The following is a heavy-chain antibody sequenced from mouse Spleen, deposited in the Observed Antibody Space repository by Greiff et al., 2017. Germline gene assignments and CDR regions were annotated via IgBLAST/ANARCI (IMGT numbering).Heavy chain of an antibody. CDR3: ARSSDYSNFHY. CDR1: GYTFTSYW. J-gene: IGHJ2*01. Sequence: VQLQESGAELVKPGASVKMSCKASGYTFTSYWITWVKQRPGQGLEWIGDIYPGSGSTNYNEKFKSKATLTVDTSSSTAYMQLSSLTSEDSAVYYCARSSDYSNFHYWGQGTTLTVSS. CDR2: IYPGSGST. V-gene: IGHV1-55*01. D-gene: IGHD2-5*01.